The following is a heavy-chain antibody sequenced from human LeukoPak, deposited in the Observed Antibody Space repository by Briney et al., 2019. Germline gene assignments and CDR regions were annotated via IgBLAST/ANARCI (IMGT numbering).Heavy chain of an antibody. CDR2: IKQDGSEK. CDR3: ASGGDDYVWGSYRYGAFDI. J-gene: IGHJ3*02. CDR1: GFAFSSYW. V-gene: IGHV3-7*01. D-gene: IGHD3-16*02. Sequence: PGGSLRLSCAASGFAFSSYWMSWVRQAPGKGLEWVANIKQDGSEKYYVDSVKGRFTISRDNAKNSLYLQMNSLRAEDTAVYYCASGGDDYVWGSYRYGAFDIWGQGTMVTVSS.